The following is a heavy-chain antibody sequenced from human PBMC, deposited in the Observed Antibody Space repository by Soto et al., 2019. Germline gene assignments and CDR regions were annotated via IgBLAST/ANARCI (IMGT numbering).Heavy chain of an antibody. D-gene: IGHD2-15*01. CDR2: INPNSGGT. J-gene: IGHJ4*02. Sequence: GASVKVSCKASGYTFTGYYMHWVRQAPGQGLEWMGWINPNSGGTNYAQKFQGWVTMTRDTSISTAYMELSRLRSDDTAVYYCARDSGYCSGGSCYTPAFDYWGQGTLVTVSS. V-gene: IGHV1-2*04. CDR3: ARDSGYCSGGSCYTPAFDY. CDR1: GYTFTGYY.